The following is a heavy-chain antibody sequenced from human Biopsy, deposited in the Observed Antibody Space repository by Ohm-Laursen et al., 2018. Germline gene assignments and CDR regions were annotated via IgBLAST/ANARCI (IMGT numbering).Heavy chain of an antibody. CDR1: GYTFASYD. D-gene: IGHD3-10*01. J-gene: IGHJ6*02. V-gene: IGHV1-8*01. CDR2: MNPNSGNT. CDR3: ARGSFWFGGNYYYYGMDV. Sequence: SVKVSCKASGYTFASYDINWVRQATGQGLEWMGWMNPNSGNTDYAQKFQGRVTMTRDTSISTAYMELNSLRSEDTAVYYCARGSFWFGGNYYYYGMDVWGQGTTVTVSS.